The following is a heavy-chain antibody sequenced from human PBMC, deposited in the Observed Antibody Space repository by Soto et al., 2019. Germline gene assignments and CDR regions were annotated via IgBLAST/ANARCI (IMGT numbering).Heavy chain of an antibody. CDR2: ISGSGGST. J-gene: IGHJ4*02. CDR3: AKVPDFWSGYYPGGYYFDY. CDR1: GFTFSSYA. V-gene: IGHV3-23*01. Sequence: GGSLRLSCAASGFTFSSYAMNWVRQAPGKGLEWVSAISGSGGSTYYADSVKGRFTISRDNSKNTLYLQMNSLRAEDTAVYYCAKVPDFWSGYYPGGYYFDYWGQGTLVTVSS. D-gene: IGHD3-3*01.